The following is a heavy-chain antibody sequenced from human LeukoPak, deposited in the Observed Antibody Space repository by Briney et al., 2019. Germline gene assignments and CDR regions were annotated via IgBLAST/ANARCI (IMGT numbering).Heavy chain of an antibody. CDR1: GYTFTSYG. Sequence: ASVKVSCKASGYTFTSYGISWVRQAPGQGLEWMGWISAYNGNTNYAQKLQGRVTMTTDTSTRTAYMEPRSLRSDDTAVYYCARGDIPPRSYYYYGMDVWGQGTTVTVSS. CDR3: ARGDIPPRSYYYYGMDV. J-gene: IGHJ6*02. V-gene: IGHV1-18*01. CDR2: ISAYNGNT. D-gene: IGHD7-27*01.